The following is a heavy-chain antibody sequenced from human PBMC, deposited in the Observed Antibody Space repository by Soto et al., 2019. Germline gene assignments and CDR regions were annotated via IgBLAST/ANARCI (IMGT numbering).Heavy chain of an antibody. V-gene: IGHV1-8*02. CDR2: MNPINGAT. CDR3: GRGPSPRAPAGGTPYYYAMDV. J-gene: IGHJ6*02. D-gene: IGHD6-13*01. CDR1: GYDFTAYD. Sequence: QVQLVQSGAEVKQSGASVKVSCKASGYDFTAYDINWVRQASGQGLEWMGWMNPINGATGSARRFLGRVSMTRNTATGTAYLELTSLRSDDTAVYYCGRGPSPRAPAGGTPYYYAMDVWGQGTTVTVSS.